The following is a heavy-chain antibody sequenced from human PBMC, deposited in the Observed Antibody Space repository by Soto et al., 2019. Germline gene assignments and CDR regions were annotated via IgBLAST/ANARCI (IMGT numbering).Heavy chain of an antibody. CDR3: ARVPLYYDILTGYPDY. CDR1: GFTFSSYG. V-gene: IGHV3-74*01. CDR2: LQTDGSHP. J-gene: IGHJ4*02. D-gene: IGHD3-9*01. Sequence: HPGGSLRLSCAASGFTFSSYGMHWVRQAPGEGLMWVSRLQTDGSHPDYADSVKGRFTISRDNAKNTLYLQMNSLRAEDTAVYYCARVPLYYDILTGYPDYWGQGTLVTVSS.